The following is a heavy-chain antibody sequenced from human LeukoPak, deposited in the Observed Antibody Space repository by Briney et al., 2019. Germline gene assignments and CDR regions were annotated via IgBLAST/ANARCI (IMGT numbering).Heavy chain of an antibody. CDR1: GGSISSDDYY. CDR3: ATYKYDSGGSPRIFDN. V-gene: IGHV4-30-4*01. Sequence: TLSLTCNVSGGSISSDDYYWSWIRQPPGKGLEWIGYIHYSGTTYHNPSLRSRLIIAVDTLKNQFSLKLSSVTAADTAVYYCATYKYDSGGSPRIFDNWGQGTLVTVSS. CDR2: IHYSGTT. J-gene: IGHJ4*02. D-gene: IGHD3-22*01.